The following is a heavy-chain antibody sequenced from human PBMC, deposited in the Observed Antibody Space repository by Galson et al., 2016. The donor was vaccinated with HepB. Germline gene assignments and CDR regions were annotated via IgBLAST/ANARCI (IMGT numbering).Heavy chain of an antibody. V-gene: IGHV4-30-4*08. J-gene: IGHJ3*01. CDR1: GGSISTGVFY. CDR2: IYNKGNT. D-gene: IGHD2-21*01. Sequence: TLSLTCTVSGGSISTGVFYWSWIRQPPGKGLEWIGYIYNKGNTYHNPSLESRIRISIDTSKDQVSLKVTSVTAADTAVHYCARGPPAGCGGSTCYLGAFDLWGQGTMVTVSS. CDR3: ARGPPAGCGGSTCYLGAFDL.